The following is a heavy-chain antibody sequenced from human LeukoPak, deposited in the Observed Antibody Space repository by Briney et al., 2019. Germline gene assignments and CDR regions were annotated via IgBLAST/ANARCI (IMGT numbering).Heavy chain of an antibody. CDR2: IYYSGST. CDR3: ARVVRSYERPDYFDY. Sequence: SETLSLTCTVSGGSISSYYWSWIRQPPGKGLEWIGYIYYSGSTNYNPSLKSRVTISVDTSKNQFSLKLSSVTAADTAVYYCARVVRSYERPDYFDYWGQGTLVTVSS. J-gene: IGHJ4*02. CDR1: GGSISSYY. V-gene: IGHV4-59*01. D-gene: IGHD5-18*01.